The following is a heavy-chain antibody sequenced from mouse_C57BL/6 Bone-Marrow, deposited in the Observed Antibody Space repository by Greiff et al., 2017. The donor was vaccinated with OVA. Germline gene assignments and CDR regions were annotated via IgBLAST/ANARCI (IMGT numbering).Heavy chain of an antibody. CDR2: IYPGSGST. J-gene: IGHJ3*01. CDR3: ARNDDYDEGFAY. CDR1: GYTFTSYW. D-gene: IGHD2-4*01. Sequence: QVQLQQPGAALVKPGASVKMSCKASGYTFTSYWITWVKQRPGQGLEWIGDIYPGSGSTNYNEKFKSKATLTVDTSSSTACMQLSSQTSEGCAVYYCARNDDYDEGFAYWGQGTLVTVAA. V-gene: IGHV1-55*01.